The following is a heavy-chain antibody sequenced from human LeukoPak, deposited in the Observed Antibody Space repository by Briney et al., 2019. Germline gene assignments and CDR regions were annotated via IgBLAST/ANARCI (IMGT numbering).Heavy chain of an antibody. CDR2: ISSSDSTI. V-gene: IGHV3-48*03. D-gene: IGHD1-26*01. CDR1: GFTFSSYE. Sequence: QPGGSLRLSCAASGFTFSSYEMNWVRQAPGKGLEWVSYISSSDSTIYYADSVKGRFTISRDNAKNSLYLQMNSLRAEDMALYYCARRSDKSGYFDYWGQGTLVTVSS. J-gene: IGHJ4*02. CDR3: ARRSDKSGYFDY.